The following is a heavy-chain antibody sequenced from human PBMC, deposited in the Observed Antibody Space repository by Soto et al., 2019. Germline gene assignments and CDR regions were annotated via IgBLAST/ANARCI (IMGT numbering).Heavy chain of an antibody. V-gene: IGHV3-23*01. CDR2: ISGSGCTT. J-gene: IGHJ4*02. CDR1: GLTFSGYG. D-gene: IGHD4-4*01. Sequence: EVQLLESGGGLVQPGGSLRLSCEASGLTFSGYGMSWVRQAPGTGLEWVSAISGSGCTTYYADSVKGRFTISRDDSKNILFLQMNSLRAEDAAVYYCVTRSRGLQSSPPRLDSWGQGTLVTVSS. CDR3: VTRSRGLQSSPPRLDS.